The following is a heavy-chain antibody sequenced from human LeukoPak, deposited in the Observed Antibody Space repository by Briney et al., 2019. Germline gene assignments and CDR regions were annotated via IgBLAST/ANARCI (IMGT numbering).Heavy chain of an antibody. CDR1: GFTFSNYG. CDR3: ARSVGGTDV. V-gene: IGHV3-33*01. J-gene: IGHJ6*02. Sequence: GRSLRLSCAASGFTFSNYGMHWVRQAPGKGLEWVAVIWYDGSNKYYADSVKGRFTISRDNSKNTLYLQMNSLRAEDTAVYYCARSVGGTDVWGQGTTVTVSS. CDR2: IWYDGSNK.